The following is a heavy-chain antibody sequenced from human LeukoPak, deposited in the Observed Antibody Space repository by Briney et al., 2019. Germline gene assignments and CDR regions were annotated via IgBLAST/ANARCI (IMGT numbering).Heavy chain of an antibody. CDR2: IWYDGSNK. CDR1: GFTFSSYG. D-gene: IGHD1-26*01. Sequence: PGGSLRLSCAASGFTFSSYGMHWVRQSPGKGLEWVAIIWYDGSNKHHADSVKGRFTISRDNSKNTLYLQLNSLRAEDTAVYYCARDGGSGTSLVYFDYWGQGTLVTVSS. CDR3: ARDGGSGTSLVYFDY. V-gene: IGHV3-33*01. J-gene: IGHJ4*02.